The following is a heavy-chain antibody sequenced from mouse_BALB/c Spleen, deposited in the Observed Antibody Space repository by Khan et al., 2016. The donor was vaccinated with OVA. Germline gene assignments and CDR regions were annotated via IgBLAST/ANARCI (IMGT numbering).Heavy chain of an antibody. Sequence: VQLQESGAELVRPGVSVKISCKGSGYTFTDFTMHRVKQSHAMSLEWIGVISTYYGDANYNQKFKDKATMTVDKSSNTAYMDLARLTSEDSAIYDCARGGGGDRFLYWGQGTLVTVSA. J-gene: IGHJ3*01. CDR2: ISTYYGDA. CDR1: GYTFTDFT. CDR3: ARGGGGDRFLY. V-gene: IGHV1S137*01.